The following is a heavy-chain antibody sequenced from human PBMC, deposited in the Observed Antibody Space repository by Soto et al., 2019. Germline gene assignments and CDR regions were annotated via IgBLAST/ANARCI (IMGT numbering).Heavy chain of an antibody. CDR2: ISEKGDTK. J-gene: IGHJ6*02. Sequence: VQPGGSLRLSCAASGFTFRSYAMAWVRQAPGKGLEWVSGISEKGDTKNYADPVRGRFTISRDNSMNTLDLLMNSLRAEDTAVYYCVKDRATIFGVVWKHGMDVWGQGTTV. CDR1: GFTFRSYA. V-gene: IGHV3-23*01. CDR3: VKDRATIFGVVWKHGMDV. D-gene: IGHD3-3*01.